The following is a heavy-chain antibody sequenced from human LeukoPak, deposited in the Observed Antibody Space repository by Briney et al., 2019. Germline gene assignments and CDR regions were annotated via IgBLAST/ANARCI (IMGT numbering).Heavy chain of an antibody. CDR3: ARGRQEAPDF. V-gene: IGHV3-7*01. J-gene: IGHJ4*02. CDR1: GGIFSGYW. CDR2: RKQDGSET. Sequence: GGALRLSCAASGGIFSGYWMNWVRQAPGRGGEGVATRKQDGSETYYVDSLKGRFTISTDNANNALFLQMNSVNVEDTGVYYCARGRQEAPDFWGQGTLVTVSS.